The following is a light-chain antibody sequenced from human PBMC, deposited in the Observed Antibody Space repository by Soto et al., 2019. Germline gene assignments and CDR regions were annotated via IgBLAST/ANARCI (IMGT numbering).Light chain of an antibody. CDR1: QSVSSN. V-gene: IGKV3-15*01. CDR2: GAS. Sequence: EIVMTQSPATLSVSPGERVTLSCRASQSVSSNLAWYQQKPGQAPRLLIYGASTRATGIPARFSGSGSGTEFTLTISSLQPEDFATYYCQQLESYPSTFGGGTKVDIK. J-gene: IGKJ4*01. CDR3: QQLESYPST.